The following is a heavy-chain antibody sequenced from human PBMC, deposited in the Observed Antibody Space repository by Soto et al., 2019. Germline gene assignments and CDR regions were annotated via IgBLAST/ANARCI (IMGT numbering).Heavy chain of an antibody. J-gene: IGHJ3*02. V-gene: IGHV3-23*01. CDR2: ISGSGGST. CDR3: AKDQGYSSTRRYDAFDI. CDR1: GFTFSSYA. Sequence: PGGSLRLSCAASGFTFSSYAMSWVRQAPGKGLEWVSAISGSGGSTYYADSVKGRFTISRDNSKNTLYLQMNSLRAEDTAVYYCAKDQGYSSTRRYDAFDIWGQGTMVTVSS. D-gene: IGHD6-13*01.